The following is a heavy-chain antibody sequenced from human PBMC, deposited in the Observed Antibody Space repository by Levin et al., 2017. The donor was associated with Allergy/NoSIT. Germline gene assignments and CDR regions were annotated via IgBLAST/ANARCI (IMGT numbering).Heavy chain of an antibody. D-gene: IGHD5/OR15-5a*01. CDR2: INYRGVT. Sequence: PSETLSLTCSVSGGSVSSGTYYWSWIRRPPGKELEWIGYINYRGVTKYNPSLQSRVTISVDTSKTEFSLKVTSVTAADTAVYYCARNRIIVSGGNDYYYGMDGWGQGTTVTVSS. CDR1: GGSVSSGTYY. J-gene: IGHJ6*02. V-gene: IGHV4-61*01. CDR3: ARNRIIVSGGNDYYYGMDG.